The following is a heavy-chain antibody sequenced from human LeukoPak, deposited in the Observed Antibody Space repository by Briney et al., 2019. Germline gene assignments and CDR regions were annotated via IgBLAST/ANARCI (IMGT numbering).Heavy chain of an antibody. D-gene: IGHD3-16*01. CDR1: GGTFSSYA. CDR2: MSPNSGNT. CDR3: ARWGYYGMDV. Sequence: GSSVKVSCKASGGTFSSYAISWVRQATGQGLEWMGWMSPNSGNTGYAQKFQGRVTMTRNTSISTAYMELSSLRSEDTAVYYCARWGYYGMDVWGQGTTVTVSS. V-gene: IGHV1-8*02. J-gene: IGHJ6*02.